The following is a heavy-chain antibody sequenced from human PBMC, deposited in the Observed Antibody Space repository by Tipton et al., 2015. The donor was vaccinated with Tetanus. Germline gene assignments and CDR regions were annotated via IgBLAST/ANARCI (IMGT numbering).Heavy chain of an antibody. CDR2: NYYSGTT. CDR3: ARTPDYYYGMDV. CDR1: GGPVSSSNW. V-gene: IGHV4-4*01. Sequence: SLRLSCDVSGGPVSSSNWWSWVRQAPGKGLEWIGENYYSGTTNYNPSLKSRVTISTDKSKNQVSLRLNSVTAADTAVYSCARTPDYYYGMDVWGQGTTVTVSS. J-gene: IGHJ6*02.